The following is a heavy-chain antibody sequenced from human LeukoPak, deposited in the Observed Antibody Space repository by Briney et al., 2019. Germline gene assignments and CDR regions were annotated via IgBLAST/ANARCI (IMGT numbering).Heavy chain of an antibody. CDR1: GFTFSTYW. J-gene: IGHJ4*02. Sequence: GGSLRLSCAASGFTFSTYWMSWVRQAPGKGLEWVANIKQDGSEKYYLDSVKGRLTITRDNAKNSLYLQMNSLRAEDTAVHFCTREAAAGIDYWGQGTLVTVSS. D-gene: IGHD6-13*01. CDR3: TREAAAGIDY. V-gene: IGHV3-7*01. CDR2: IKQDGSEK.